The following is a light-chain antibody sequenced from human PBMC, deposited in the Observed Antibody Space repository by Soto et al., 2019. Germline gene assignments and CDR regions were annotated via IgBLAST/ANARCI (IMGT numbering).Light chain of an antibody. CDR3: QQLFDSPIT. CDR1: QVISTS. CDR2: AAS. V-gene: IGKV1-9*01. J-gene: IGKJ5*01. Sequence: DIQLTHAPSFLSPSIGESVTITCLASQVISTSLAWYHVKPGKAPKPLIYAASTLESGVPSKFSANVSGTEFSLTITSLQPEDFATYYCQQLFDSPITFGQGTRPEIK.